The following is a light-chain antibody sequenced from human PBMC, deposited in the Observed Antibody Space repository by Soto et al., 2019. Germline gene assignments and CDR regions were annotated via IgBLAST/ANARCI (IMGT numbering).Light chain of an antibody. V-gene: IGLV2-14*02. J-gene: IGLJ1*01. CDR3: SSYTDTMSYV. CDR1: SSDVGSYNL. CDR2: EGS. Sequence: QSVLTQPASVSGSPGQSITISCTGTSSDVGSYNLVSWYQQHPGKAPKLMIYEGSKRPSGVSNRFSGSKSGNTASLTISGLQAEDEADYYCSSYTDTMSYVFGTGTKVTVL.